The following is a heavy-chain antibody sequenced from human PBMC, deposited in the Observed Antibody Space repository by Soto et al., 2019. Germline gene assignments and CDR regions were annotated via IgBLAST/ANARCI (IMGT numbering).Heavy chain of an antibody. CDR2: ISAGGDPT. CDR1: GFTFSSYA. D-gene: IGHD6-6*01. CDR3: ASSPPRQRDY. Sequence: GVSLRLSCAASGFTFSSYAMSWVRQAPGKGLEWLSIISAGGDPTYYAGSVKARFTISKDDSKNTLYLQMNSLRADDTAIYYCASSPPRQRDYSSQGTRVTVSS. V-gene: IGHV3-23*01. J-gene: IGHJ4*02.